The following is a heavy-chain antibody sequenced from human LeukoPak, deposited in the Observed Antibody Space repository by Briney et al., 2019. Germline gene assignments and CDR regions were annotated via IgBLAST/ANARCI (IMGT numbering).Heavy chain of an antibody. CDR2: ISGSGGST. V-gene: IGHV3-23*01. J-gene: IGHJ6*02. Sequence: GGSLRLSCAASGFTFSSYAMSWARQAPGKGLEWVSAISGSGGSTYYADSVKGRFTISRDNAKNSLYLQMNSLRAEDTAVYYCARDLLAYYDILTGYDGMDVWGQGTTVTVSS. D-gene: IGHD3-9*01. CDR1: GFTFSSYA. CDR3: ARDLLAYYDILTGYDGMDV.